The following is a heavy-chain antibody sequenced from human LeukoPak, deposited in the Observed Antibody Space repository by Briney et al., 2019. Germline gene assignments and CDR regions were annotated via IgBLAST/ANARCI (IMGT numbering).Heavy chain of an antibody. CDR1: GGSISSSSYY. V-gene: IGHV4-39*01. CDR2: IYYSGST. Sequence: SETLSLTCTVSGGSISSSSYYWGWIRQPPGKGLEWIGSIYYSGSTYYNPSLKSRVTISVDTSKNQFSLKLSSVTAADTAVYYCARLVEYCSGGSCYTNWFDPWGQGTLVTVSS. D-gene: IGHD2-15*01. J-gene: IGHJ5*02. CDR3: ARLVEYCSGGSCYTNWFDP.